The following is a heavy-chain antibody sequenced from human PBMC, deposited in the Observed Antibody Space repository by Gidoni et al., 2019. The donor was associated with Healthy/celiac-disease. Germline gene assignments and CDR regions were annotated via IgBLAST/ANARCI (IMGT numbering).Heavy chain of an antibody. D-gene: IGHD3-3*01. CDR3: ARDYYEFWSGDGNWFDP. CDR1: GGSISSYY. Sequence: QVQLQESGPGLVKPSETLSLTCTVSGGSISSYYWRWIRQPPGKGLEWIGYIYYSGSTNYNPSLKSRVTISVDTSKNQFSPKLSSVTAADTAVYYCARDYYEFWSGDGNWFDPWGQGTLVTVSS. CDR2: IYYSGST. J-gene: IGHJ5*02. V-gene: IGHV4-59*01.